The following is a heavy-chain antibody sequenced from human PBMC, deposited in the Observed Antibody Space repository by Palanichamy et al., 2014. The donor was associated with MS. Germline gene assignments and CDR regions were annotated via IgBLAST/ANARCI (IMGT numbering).Heavy chain of an antibody. CDR2: ISDDGSNK. V-gene: IGHV3-30-3*01. D-gene: IGHD6-13*01. J-gene: IGHJ4*02. Sequence: QVQLVESGGGVVQPGRSLRLSCAASGFAFSNYAMHWVRQAAGKALEWVAIISDDGSNKYYADSVRGRFTISRDNSRTTLYLEMNSLRYEDAGVYYCAGAQSRSWHNFDYWGQGTLVTVSS. CDR3: AGAQSRSWHNFDY. CDR1: GFAFSNYA.